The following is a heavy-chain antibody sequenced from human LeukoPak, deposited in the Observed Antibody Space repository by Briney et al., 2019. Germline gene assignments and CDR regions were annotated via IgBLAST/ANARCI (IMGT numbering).Heavy chain of an antibody. CDR2: IHHSGST. Sequence: SETLSLTCAVYGGSFSGYYWSWIRQPPGKGLEWIGEIHHSGSTNYNPSLKSRVTISVDTSKNQFSLKLSSVTAADTAVYYCASSSPSSYDFWSGYPNYYFDYWGQGTLVTVSS. CDR1: GGSFSGYY. CDR3: ASSSPSSYDFWSGYPNYYFDY. D-gene: IGHD3-3*01. V-gene: IGHV4-34*01. J-gene: IGHJ4*02.